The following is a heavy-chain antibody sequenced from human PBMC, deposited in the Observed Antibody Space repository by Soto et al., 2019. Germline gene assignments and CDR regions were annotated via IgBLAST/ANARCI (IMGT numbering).Heavy chain of an antibody. CDR1: RGTFSSYS. D-gene: IGHD3-22*01. CDR2: VIPIFGTA. J-gene: IGHJ3*01. V-gene: IGHV1-69*13. Sequence: AVKVSCKASRGTFSSYSISGVQQAPGQGLAGVGGVIPIFGTANYAQKFQGRVMITAEDSTRPAYLEMSSLRPQGTAVYYLGRGPYYYDSSGPGDFDLWGQGTMVTASS. CDR3: GRGPYYYDSSGPGDFDL.